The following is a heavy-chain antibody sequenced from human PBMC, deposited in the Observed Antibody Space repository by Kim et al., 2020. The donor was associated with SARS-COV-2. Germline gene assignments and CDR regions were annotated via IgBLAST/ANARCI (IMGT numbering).Heavy chain of an antibody. CDR2: ISGSGGST. V-gene: IGHV3-23*01. CDR1: GFTFTSYA. D-gene: IGHD5-18*01. Sequence: GGSLRLSCAASGFTFTSYAMSWVRQAPGKGLEWVSLISGSGGSTNYADSVKGRFTISRDNSKNTLYLQLNSLRVEDTAIYYCAKEAPDTTMVYFHYWGQGTLVTVSS. J-gene: IGHJ4*02. CDR3: AKEAPDTTMVYFHY.